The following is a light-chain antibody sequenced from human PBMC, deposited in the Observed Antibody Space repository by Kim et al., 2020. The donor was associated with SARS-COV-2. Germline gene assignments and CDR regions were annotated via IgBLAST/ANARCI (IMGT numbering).Light chain of an antibody. Sequence: DIQMTQSPSSLSASVGDRVTITCQASQDIRNFLNWFQHKPGKAPKLLIYDASTLGAGVPSRFSGGGSGTDFTFTISSLQPEDIATYYCQHFDSLPYTFGQGTKLEI. CDR3: QHFDSLPYT. CDR2: DAS. J-gene: IGKJ2*01. CDR1: QDIRNF. V-gene: IGKV1-33*01.